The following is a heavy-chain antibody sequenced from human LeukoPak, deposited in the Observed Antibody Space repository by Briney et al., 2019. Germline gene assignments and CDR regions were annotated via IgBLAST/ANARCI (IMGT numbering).Heavy chain of an antibody. CDR2: IYYSGST. CDR3: ARHSGYSDYYYYYYMDV. J-gene: IGHJ6*03. CDR1: GGSISSSSYY. D-gene: IGHD4-23*01. Sequence: SETLSLTCTVSGGSISSSSYYWGWIRQPPGKGLEWIGSIYYSGSTYYNPSLKSRVTISVDTSKNQFSLNLSSVTAADTAVYYCARHSGYSDYYYYYYMDVWGKGTTVTVSS. V-gene: IGHV4-39*01.